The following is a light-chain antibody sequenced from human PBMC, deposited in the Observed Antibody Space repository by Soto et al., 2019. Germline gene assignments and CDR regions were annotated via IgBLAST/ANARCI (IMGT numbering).Light chain of an antibody. CDR3: QQYYNWPRT. CDR2: GAS. V-gene: IGKV3-15*01. Sequence: EIVMTQSPGTLSLSPGDTATLSCRASQSLGSDLAWYQQKPGQAPMLLIFGASARPTGIPARISGSGSGTEFTLTISSLRSEDFAVYFCQQYYNWPRTFGQGTKVEI. J-gene: IGKJ1*01. CDR1: QSLGSD.